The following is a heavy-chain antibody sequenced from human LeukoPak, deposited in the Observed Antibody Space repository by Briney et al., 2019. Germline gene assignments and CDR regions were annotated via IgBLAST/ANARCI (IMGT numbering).Heavy chain of an antibody. CDR1: GYTLTELS. V-gene: IGHV1-24*01. D-gene: IGHD1-7*01. Sequence: ASVKVSCKVSGYTLTELSMHWVRQAPGKGLEWMGGFDPEDGETIYAQKFQGRVTMTEDTSTDTAYMELSSLRSEDTAVYYCATGPPYNWNYEDWGQGTLVTVSS. CDR3: ATGPPYNWNYED. CDR2: FDPEDGET. J-gene: IGHJ4*02.